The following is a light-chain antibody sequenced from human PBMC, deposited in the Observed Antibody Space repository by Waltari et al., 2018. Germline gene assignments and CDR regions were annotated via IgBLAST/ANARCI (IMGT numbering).Light chain of an antibody. CDR2: KAS. J-gene: IGKJ2*01. CDR3: QQYNTYSSYT. Sequence: DIQMTQSPSTLSASVGARVIITCRASQSISNWLAWYQQKPGKAPNLLIYKASSLESGVPSRFSGSGSGTEFTLTISSLQPDDFATYYCQQYNTYSSYTFGQGTKLEI. CDR1: QSISNW. V-gene: IGKV1-5*03.